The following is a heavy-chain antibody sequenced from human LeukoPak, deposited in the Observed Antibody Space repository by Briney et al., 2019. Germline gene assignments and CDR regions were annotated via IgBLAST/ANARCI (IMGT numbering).Heavy chain of an antibody. V-gene: IGHV3-7*01. CDR3: ARIPWAEGNSFDY. J-gene: IGHJ4*02. CDR2: IKQDGSEK. D-gene: IGHD3-16*01. Sequence: PGGSLILSCAASEFTFSRYWMSWVRQAPGKGLEWVANIKQDGSEKYYVDSVKGRFTISRDNAKNSLYLQMNSLRAEDTAVYYCARIPWAEGNSFDYWGQGTLVTVSS. CDR1: EFTFSRYW.